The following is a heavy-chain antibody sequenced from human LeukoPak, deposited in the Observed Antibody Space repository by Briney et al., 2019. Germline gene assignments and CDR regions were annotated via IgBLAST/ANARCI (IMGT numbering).Heavy chain of an antibody. J-gene: IGHJ4*02. CDR1: GWRFTNYW. V-gene: IGHV5-51*01. CDR2: IYPGDSET. CDR3: ARALVYTIPYFDY. D-gene: IGHD2-8*01. Sequence: GEPLKISCKGSGWRFTNYWIGWVRQMPGKGLEWMGIIYPGDSETRYSPPFQGQVTVSADKSINTAYLQWSSLKASDTAMYYCARALVYTIPYFDYWGQGTLVTVSS.